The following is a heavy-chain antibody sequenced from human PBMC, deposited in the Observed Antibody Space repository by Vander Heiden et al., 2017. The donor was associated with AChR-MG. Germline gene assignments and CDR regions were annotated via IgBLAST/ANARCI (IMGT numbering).Heavy chain of an antibody. CDR3: ARGATVSFDN. J-gene: IGHJ4*02. CDR1: GASIVNYY. CDR2: IFSTGST. Sequence: QVQLQESGPGLVKPSETLSLTCTVSGASIVNYYWSWIRQPAGKGLEWIGRIFSTGSTNYNPSLKSRVTMSVDTSKNQFSLKLNSVTATDTAVYYCARGATVSFDNWGQGTLVAVSP. V-gene: IGHV4-4*07. D-gene: IGHD4-17*01.